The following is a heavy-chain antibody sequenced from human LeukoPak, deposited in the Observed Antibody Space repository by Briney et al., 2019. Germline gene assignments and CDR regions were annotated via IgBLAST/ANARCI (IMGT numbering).Heavy chain of an antibody. J-gene: IGHJ4*02. CDR3: ARGARKGDDYGGFFDY. Sequence: GGSLRLSCAASGFTFSNYAMHWVRQAPGKGLEWVAVISYDGSYKDYADSVKGRFTISRDNSKNTLFLQMNSLRAEDTAVYYCARGARKGDDYGGFFDYWGQGTLVTVSS. V-gene: IGHV3-30*04. CDR2: ISYDGSYK. D-gene: IGHD4-23*01. CDR1: GFTFSNYA.